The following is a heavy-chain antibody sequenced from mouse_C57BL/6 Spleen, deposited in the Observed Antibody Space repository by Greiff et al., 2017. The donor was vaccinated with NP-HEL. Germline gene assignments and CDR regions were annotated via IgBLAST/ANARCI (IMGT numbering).Heavy chain of an antibody. Sequence: VQLQQSGPELVKPGASVKISCKASGYSFTGYYMNWVKQSPEKSLEWIGEINPSTGGTTYNQKFKAKATLTVDKSSSTAYMQLKSLTSEDSAVYYCARLRDYDWIAYWGQGTLVTVSA. CDR2: INPSTGGT. D-gene: IGHD2-4*01. J-gene: IGHJ3*01. V-gene: IGHV1-42*01. CDR3: ARLRDYDWIAY. CDR1: GYSFTGYY.